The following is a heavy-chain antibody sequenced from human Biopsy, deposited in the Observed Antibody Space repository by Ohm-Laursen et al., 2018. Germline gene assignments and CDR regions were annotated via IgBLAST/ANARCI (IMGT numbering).Heavy chain of an antibody. V-gene: IGHV4-59*07. CDR1: GGSISGYY. J-gene: IGHJ4*02. D-gene: IGHD1-26*01. Sequence: DTLSLTCSISGGSISGYYWNWIRQSPGKGLEWIGYIWSSGTTDYNPSLQSRVSMSLELSTDQFSLKVDSVTAADTAVYYCARVVGAATGFDQWGQGIPVTVSS. CDR2: IWSSGTT. CDR3: ARVVGAATGFDQ.